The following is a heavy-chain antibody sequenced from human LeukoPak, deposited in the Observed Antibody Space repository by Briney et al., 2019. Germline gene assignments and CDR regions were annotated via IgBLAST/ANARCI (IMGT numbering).Heavy chain of an antibody. J-gene: IGHJ3*02. CDR2: INPSGGST. V-gene: IGHV1-46*01. D-gene: IGHD2-8*01. CDR3: ARVPFEGPLTREWVFDI. Sequence: ASVKVSCKASGYTFTSYYMHWVRQAPGQGLEWMGIINPSGGSTSYAQKFQGRVTMTRDMSTSTVYMELSSLRSEDTAVYYCARVPFEGPLTREWVFDIWGQGTMVTVSS. CDR1: GYTFTSYY.